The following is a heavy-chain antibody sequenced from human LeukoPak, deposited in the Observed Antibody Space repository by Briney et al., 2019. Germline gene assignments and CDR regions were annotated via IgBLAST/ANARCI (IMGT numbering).Heavy chain of an antibody. CDR1: GEAFTGYY. D-gene: IGHD3-22*01. V-gene: IGHV4-59*01. J-gene: IGHJ4*02. CDR2: IYYSGST. CDR3: ARGIGYYYDSSGYKFDY. Sequence: SETLSLTCAVSGEAFTGYYWSWIRQPPGKGLEWIGYIYYSGSTNYNPSLKSRVTMSVDTSKNQFSLKLSSVTAADTAVYYCARGIGYYYDSSGYKFDYWGQGTLVTVSS.